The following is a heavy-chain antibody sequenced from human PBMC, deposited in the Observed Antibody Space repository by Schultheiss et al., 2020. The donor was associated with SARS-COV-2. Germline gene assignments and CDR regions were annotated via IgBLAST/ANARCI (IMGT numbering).Heavy chain of an antibody. CDR2: ISYDGSNK. Sequence: GGSLRLSCAASGFTFSDYYMSWIRQAPGKGLEWVAVISYDGSNKYYADSVKGRFTISRDNSKNTLYLQMNSLRAEDTAVYYCARAGSSSWFYMGAFDYWGQGTLVTVSS. D-gene: IGHD6-13*01. CDR3: ARAGSSSWFYMGAFDY. J-gene: IGHJ4*02. V-gene: IGHV3-30-3*01. CDR1: GFTFSDYY.